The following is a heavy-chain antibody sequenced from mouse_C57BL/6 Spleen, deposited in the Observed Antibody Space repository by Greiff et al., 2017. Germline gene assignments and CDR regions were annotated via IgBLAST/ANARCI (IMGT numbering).Heavy chain of an antibody. CDR2: IYWDDDK. CDR1: GFSLSTSGMG. J-gene: IGHJ1*03. CDR3: ARDYYGSFYFDV. V-gene: IGHV8-12*01. D-gene: IGHD1-1*01. Sequence: QVTLKESGPGILQSSQTLSLTCSFSGFSLSTSGMGVSWIRQPSGKGLEWLAHIYWDDDKRYNPSLKSRLTISKDTSRNQVFLKITSVDTADTATYYCARDYYGSFYFDVWGTGTTVTVSS.